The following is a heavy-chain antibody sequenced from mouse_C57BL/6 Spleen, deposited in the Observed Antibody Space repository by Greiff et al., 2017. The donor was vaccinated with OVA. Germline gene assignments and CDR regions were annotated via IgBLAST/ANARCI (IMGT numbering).Heavy chain of an antibody. CDR1: GFNIKDYY. D-gene: IGHD2-4*01. CDR3: ARSSYYDYDGGYYAMDY. J-gene: IGHJ4*01. CDR2: IDPEDGET. Sequence: EVKLMESGAELVKPGASVKLSCTASGFNIKDYYMHWVKQRTEQGLEWIGRIDPEDGETKYAPKFQGKATITADTSSNTAYLQLSSLTSEDTAVYYCARSSYYDYDGGYYAMDYWGQGTSVTVSS. V-gene: IGHV14-2*01.